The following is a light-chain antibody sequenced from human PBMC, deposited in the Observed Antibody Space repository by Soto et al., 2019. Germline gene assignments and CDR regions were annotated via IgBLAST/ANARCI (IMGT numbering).Light chain of an antibody. CDR2: DAS. J-gene: IGKJ4*01. CDR1: QSVSTY. V-gene: IGKV3-11*01. Sequence: EIVLTQSPATLSLSPGEGGTLSCRASQSVSTYLAWYQQKPGQAPRLLIYDASNRATGIPARFSGSGSGTDFTLTISYIEPEDFAFYYCQQHSDWVTFGGGTKVEI. CDR3: QQHSDWVT.